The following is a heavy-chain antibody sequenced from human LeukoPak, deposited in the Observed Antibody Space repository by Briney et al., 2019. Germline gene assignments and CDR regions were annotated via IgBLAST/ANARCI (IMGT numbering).Heavy chain of an antibody. V-gene: IGHV3-33*03. CDR1: GFTFSSYG. CDR2: IWYDGSNK. J-gene: IGHJ4*02. CDR3: ARYYDGSGSPLDY. D-gene: IGHD3-10*01. Sequence: GRSLRLSCAASGFTFSSYGMHWVRQAPGKGLEWVAVIWYDGSNKYYADSVKGRFTISRDNAKNSLDLQMNSLRAEDTAVYYCARYYDGSGSPLDYWGQGTLVTVSP.